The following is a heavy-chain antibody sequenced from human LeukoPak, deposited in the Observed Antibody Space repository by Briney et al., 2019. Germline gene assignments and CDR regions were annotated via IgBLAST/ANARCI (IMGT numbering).Heavy chain of an antibody. Sequence: PGRSLRLSCAASGFTFSSYGMHWVRQAPGKGLEWVAVIWYDGSNKYYADSVKGRFTISRDNSKNTLYLQMNSLRAEDTAVYYCASDSSSSRAAVDWGQGTLVTVSS. CDR1: GFTFSSYG. J-gene: IGHJ4*02. CDR2: IWYDGSNK. V-gene: IGHV3-33*01. D-gene: IGHD6-13*01. CDR3: ASDSSSSRAAVD.